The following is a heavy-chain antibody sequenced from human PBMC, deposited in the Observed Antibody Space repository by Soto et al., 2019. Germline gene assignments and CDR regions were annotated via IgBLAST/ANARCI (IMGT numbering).Heavy chain of an antibody. D-gene: IGHD3-10*01. CDR3: AKDATHLDYYGSGSYSEAPHY. J-gene: IGHJ4*02. CDR2: ISYDGSNK. CDR1: GFTFSSYG. Sequence: PGGSLRLSCAASGFTFSSYGMHWVRQAPGKGLEWVAVISYDGSNKYYADSVKGRFTISRDNSKNTLYLQMNSLRAEDTAVYYCAKDATHLDYYGSGSYSEAPHYWGQGTLVTVSS. V-gene: IGHV3-30*18.